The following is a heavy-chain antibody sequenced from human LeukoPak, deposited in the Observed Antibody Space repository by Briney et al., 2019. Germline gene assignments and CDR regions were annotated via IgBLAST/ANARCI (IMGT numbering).Heavy chain of an antibody. V-gene: IGHV4-39*07. D-gene: IGHD3-3*01. Sequence: SETLSLTCTVSGGSISSSSYYWGWIRQPPGKGLEWIGSIYYSGSTYYNPSLKSRVTISVDTSKNQFSLKLSSVTAADTAVYYYARDLVYDFWSGYYDNWFDPWGQGTLVTVSS. CDR2: IYYSGST. CDR1: GGSISSSSYY. CDR3: ARDLVYDFWSGYYDNWFDP. J-gene: IGHJ5*02.